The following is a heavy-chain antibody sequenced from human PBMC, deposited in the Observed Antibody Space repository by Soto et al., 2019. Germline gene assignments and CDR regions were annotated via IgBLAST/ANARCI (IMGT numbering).Heavy chain of an antibody. CDR1: GYTFTSYG. J-gene: IGHJ3*02. D-gene: IGHD2-15*01. Sequence: QVQLVQSGAEVKKPGASVKVSCKASGYTFTSYGISWVRQAPGQGLEWMGWISAYNGNTNYAQKLQGRVTMTTDTSTSTAYMELRSLRSDDTAVYYCATTLPDCSGGSCGPGAFDIWGQGTMVTVSS. CDR3: ATTLPDCSGGSCGPGAFDI. V-gene: IGHV1-18*01. CDR2: ISAYNGNT.